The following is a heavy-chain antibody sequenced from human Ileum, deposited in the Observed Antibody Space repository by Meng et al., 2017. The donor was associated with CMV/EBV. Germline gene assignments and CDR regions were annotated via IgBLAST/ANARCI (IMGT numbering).Heavy chain of an antibody. CDR1: GFTFNKYG. Sequence: VQLVESGGGVVQPGGFLRLSCAASGFTFNKYGMHWLRQAPGKGLEWVAYFSRTGAIAYADSVKGRFTISRDNAKNSLYLQMNSLRAEDTAFYYCARDDAWAFDFWGQGTLVTVSS. D-gene: IGHD2-2*01. CDR3: ARDDAWAFDF. J-gene: IGHJ4*02. CDR2: FSRTGAI. V-gene: IGHV3-69-1*02.